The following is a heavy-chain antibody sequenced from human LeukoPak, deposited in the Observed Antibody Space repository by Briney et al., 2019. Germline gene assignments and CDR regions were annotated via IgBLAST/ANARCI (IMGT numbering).Heavy chain of an antibody. J-gene: IGHJ4*02. CDR2: ISYDGSNK. CDR1: GFTFSSYA. CDR3: ARGQWLAPDY. Sequence: GRSLRLSCAASGFTFSSYAMHWVRQAPGKGLEWVAVISYDGSNKYYADSVKGRFTISRDNSKNTLYLQINSLRAEDTAVYYCARGQWLAPDYWGQGTLVTVSS. D-gene: IGHD6-19*01. V-gene: IGHV3-30-3*01.